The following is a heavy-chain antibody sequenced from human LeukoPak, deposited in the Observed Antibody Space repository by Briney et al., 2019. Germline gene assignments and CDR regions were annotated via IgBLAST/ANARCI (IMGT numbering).Heavy chain of an antibody. CDR3: ARDFVYYYGSGSRYYYYGMDV. CDR1: GYTFTGYY. V-gene: IGHV1-2*02. D-gene: IGHD3-10*01. J-gene: IGHJ6*02. Sequence: ASVKPSCKPSGYTFTGYYMHSVRQAPGQGLEWMGWINPNSSGTNSAQTLHGRVTMTRDTSISIAYVELSRVRSDDPVVYCCARDFVYYYGSGSRYYYYGMDVWGQGTTVTGSS. CDR2: INPNSSGT.